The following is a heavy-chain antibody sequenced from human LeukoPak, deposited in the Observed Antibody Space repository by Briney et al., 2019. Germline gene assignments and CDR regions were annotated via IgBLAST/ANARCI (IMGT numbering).Heavy chain of an antibody. Sequence: PGGSLRHSCAASGFTFTDAWMSGVRQRRGKGVDAVARIKSKADGGTTDYAAREGGVFTIPRDDPKRTIYLQMNSLKTEDTAVYYCTAPGLYCSGGSCYFSDYYGMDFWGQGTTVTVS. CDR3: TAPGLYCSGGSCYFSDYYGMDF. V-gene: IGHV3-15*01. D-gene: IGHD2-15*01. CDR2: IKSKADGGTT. J-gene: IGHJ6*02. CDR1: GFTFTDAW.